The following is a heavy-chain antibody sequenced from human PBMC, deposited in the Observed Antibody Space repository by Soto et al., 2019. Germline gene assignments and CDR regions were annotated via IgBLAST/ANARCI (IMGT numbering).Heavy chain of an antibody. CDR3: ARNGERDLGLNYYFYYGMDV. Sequence: ASVKVSCKASGGTFSSYAISWVRQAPGQGLEWMGGIIPIFGTANYAQKFQGRVTITADESTSTAYMELRSLRSDDTAMYYCARNGERDLGLNYYFYYGMDVWGQGTSVTVS. V-gene: IGHV1-69*13. J-gene: IGHJ6*02. D-gene: IGHD3-10*01. CDR2: IIPIFGTA. CDR1: GGTFSSYA.